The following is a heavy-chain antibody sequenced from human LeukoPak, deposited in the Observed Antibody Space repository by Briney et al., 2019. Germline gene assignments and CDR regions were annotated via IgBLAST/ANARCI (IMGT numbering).Heavy chain of an antibody. Sequence: SETLSLTRTVSGGSISSYYWSWIRQPAGKGLEWIGRIYPSGSTNYNPSLKSRVTMSEDTSKNQFSLKLNSVTAADTAVYYCARIVTGCNSGVCYYYYMDVWGKGTTVTVSS. CDR3: ARIVTGCNSGVCYYYYMDV. V-gene: IGHV4-4*07. D-gene: IGHD2-8*01. CDR2: IYPSGST. J-gene: IGHJ6*03. CDR1: GGSISSYY.